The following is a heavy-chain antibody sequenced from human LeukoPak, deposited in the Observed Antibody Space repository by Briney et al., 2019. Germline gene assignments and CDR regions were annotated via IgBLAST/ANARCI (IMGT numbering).Heavy chain of an antibody. D-gene: IGHD3-10*01. CDR2: IIPIFGTA. V-gene: IGHV1-69*01. CDR1: GGTFTIYA. CDR3: ARVIDDYGSGSYFFDY. Sequence: SLRVSCTASGGTFTIYAISWVRQAPGQGLEWMGGIIPIFGTANYAQKFQGRVTITADESTRTAYMELSSLRSEDTAVYYCARVIDDYGSGSYFFDYWGQGTLVTVSS. J-gene: IGHJ4*02.